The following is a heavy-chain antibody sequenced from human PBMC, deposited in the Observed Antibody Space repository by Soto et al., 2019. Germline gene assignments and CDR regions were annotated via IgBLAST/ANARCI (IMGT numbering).Heavy chain of an antibody. D-gene: IGHD2-8*01. J-gene: IGHJ5*02. V-gene: IGHV4-34*01. CDR2: INHSGST. CDR1: GGSFSGYY. CDR3: ARGLYCTNGVCYRWFDP. Sequence: SETLSLTCAVYGGSFSGYYWGWIRQPPGKGLEWIGEINHSGSTNYNPSLKSRVTISVDTSKNQFSLKLSSVTAADTAVYYCARGLYCTNGVCYRWFDPWGQGTLVTVSS.